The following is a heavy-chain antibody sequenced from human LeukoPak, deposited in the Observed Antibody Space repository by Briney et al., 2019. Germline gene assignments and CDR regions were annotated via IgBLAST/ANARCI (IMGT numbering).Heavy chain of an antibody. Sequence: SVKVSCKASGGTFSSYAISWVRQAPGQGLEWMGGIIPIFGTANYAQKFQGRVTITTDESTSTAHMELSSLRSEDTAVYYCARMDGYNRIFDYWGQGTLVTVSS. V-gene: IGHV1-69*05. D-gene: IGHD5-24*01. CDR1: GGTFSSYA. CDR3: ARMDGYNRIFDY. J-gene: IGHJ4*02. CDR2: IIPIFGTA.